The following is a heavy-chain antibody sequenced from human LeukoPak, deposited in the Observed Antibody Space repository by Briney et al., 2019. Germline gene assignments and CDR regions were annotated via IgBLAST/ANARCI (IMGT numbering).Heavy chain of an antibody. J-gene: IGHJ4*02. CDR3: AKARDYYDSSGYPEDPYFDY. D-gene: IGHD3-22*01. CDR1: GFTFEDYA. Sequence: GGPLRLPCQPLGFTFEDYAFPWVGQAQGKALEWVSGIGWISGSIGYADSVKGRFTISRDNAKNSLYLQMNSLRAEDTALYYCAKARDYYDSSGYPEDPYFDYWGQGTLVTVSS. V-gene: IGHV3-9*01. CDR2: IGWISGSI.